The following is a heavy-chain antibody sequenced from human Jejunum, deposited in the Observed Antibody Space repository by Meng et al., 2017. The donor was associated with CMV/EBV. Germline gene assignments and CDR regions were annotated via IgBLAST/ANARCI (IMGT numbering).Heavy chain of an antibody. CDR2: MNPNSGNT. D-gene: IGHD3-16*01. Sequence: KASGYAFTSYDINWVRQATGQGLEWMGWMNPNSGNTGYAQKFQGRVTMTRNTSISTAYMELSSLRSEDTAVYYCANSRSRGIPDYWGQGTLVTVSS. J-gene: IGHJ4*02. CDR3: ANSRSRGIPDY. V-gene: IGHV1-8*01. CDR1: GYAFTSYD.